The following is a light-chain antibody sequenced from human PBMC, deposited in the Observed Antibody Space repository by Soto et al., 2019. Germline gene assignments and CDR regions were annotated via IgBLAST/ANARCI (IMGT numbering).Light chain of an antibody. J-gene: IGKJ4*01. CDR1: QSLLHSNGYNY. V-gene: IGKV2-28*01. Sequence: DIVMTQSPLSLPVTPGEPASISCRSSQSLLHSNGYNYLDWYLQKPGQSPQLLIYLGSNRASGVPDRFSGSGSGTDFTLKISRVEAVDVGVYYCMQALQTLLTFGGGSKVEIK. CDR2: LGS. CDR3: MQALQTLLT.